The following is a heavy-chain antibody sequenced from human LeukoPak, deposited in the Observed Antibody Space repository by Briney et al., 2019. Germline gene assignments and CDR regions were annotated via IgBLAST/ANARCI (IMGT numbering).Heavy chain of an antibody. V-gene: IGHV4-30-4*01. CDR2: IYYSGST. CDR1: GGSISSGDYY. D-gene: IGHD3-10*01. Sequence: SETLSLTCTVSGGSISSGDYYWSWIRQPPGKGLEWIGYIYYSGSTYYNPSLKSRVTISVDTSKNQFSLKLSSVTAADTAVYYCAREITYYHARYFDYWGQGTLVTVSS. J-gene: IGHJ4*02. CDR3: AREITYYHARYFDY.